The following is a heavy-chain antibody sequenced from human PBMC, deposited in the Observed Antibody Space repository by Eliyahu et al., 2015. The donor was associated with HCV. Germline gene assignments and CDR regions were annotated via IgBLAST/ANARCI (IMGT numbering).Heavy chain of an antibody. J-gene: IGHJ5*02. CDR2: IHYSGRT. CDR3: ASGGGGIAVAGTGGWFDP. V-gene: IGHV4-59*01. D-gene: IGHD6-19*01. CDR1: GGSIXTYS. Sequence: QVQLQESGPGLVKPSETLSLTCTVSGGSIXTYSWSWXRQPPGKGLEWIGYIHYSGRTNPNPSLKSRVTISVDTSKNQFSLNLTSVTAADTAVYYCASGGGGIAVAGTGGWFDPWGQGTLVTVSS.